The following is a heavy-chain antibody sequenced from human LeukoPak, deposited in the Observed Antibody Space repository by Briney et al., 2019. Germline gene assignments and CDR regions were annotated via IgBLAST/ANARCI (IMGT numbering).Heavy chain of an antibody. D-gene: IGHD6-6*01. Sequence: PGGSLRLSCAASGFTFSSYDMNWVRQAPAKGLEWVSYISSSGSTIYYADSVKGRFTISRDNAKNSLYLQMNSLRAEDTAVYYCARDLVMRYSSSTFDYWGQGTLVTVSS. CDR1: GFTFSSYD. V-gene: IGHV3-48*03. CDR2: ISSSGSTI. J-gene: IGHJ4*02. CDR3: ARDLVMRYSSSTFDY.